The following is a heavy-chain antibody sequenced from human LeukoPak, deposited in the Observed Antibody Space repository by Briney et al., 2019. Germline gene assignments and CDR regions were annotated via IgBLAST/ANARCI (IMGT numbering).Heavy chain of an antibody. CDR3: AKGGYYDSSGSYFDY. CDR2: ISSSGSTI. CDR1: GFTFSDYY. Sequence: GGSLRLSCAASGFTFSDYYMSWIRQAPGKGLEWVSYISSSGSTIYYADSVKGRFTISRDNSKNTLYLQMNSLRAEDTAVYYCAKGGYYDSSGSYFDYWGQGTLVTVSS. V-gene: IGHV3-11*01. J-gene: IGHJ4*02. D-gene: IGHD3-22*01.